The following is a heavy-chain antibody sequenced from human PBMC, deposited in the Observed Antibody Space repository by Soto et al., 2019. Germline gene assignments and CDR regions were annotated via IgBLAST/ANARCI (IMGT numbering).Heavy chain of an antibody. CDR2: VSGSGGST. J-gene: IGHJ4*02. CDR1: GFTFSSYA. Sequence: EVQVLESGGGLVQPGGSLRLSCVASGFTFSSYAMSWVRQAPGKGLEWVSFVSGSGGSTDYADSVKGRFTISRDNSKSTLYLQLNSLRAEDTAMYYCAKRSFRLGLPFDYWGQGTLVTVSS. D-gene: IGHD6-19*01. CDR3: AKRSFRLGLPFDY. V-gene: IGHV3-23*01.